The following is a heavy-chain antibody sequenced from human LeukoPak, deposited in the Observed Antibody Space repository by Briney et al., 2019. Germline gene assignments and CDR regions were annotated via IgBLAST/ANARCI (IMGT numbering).Heavy chain of an antibody. V-gene: IGHV4-39*01. CDR1: GGSISSSSYY. D-gene: IGHD3-22*01. J-gene: IGHJ4*02. CDR2: IYYSGST. CDR3: ARDYYDSSGYPVYIDY. Sequence: SETLSLTCTVSGGSISSSSYYWGWIRQPPGKGLEWIGSIYYSGSTYYNPSLKSRVTISVDTSKNQFSLKLCSVTAADTAVYYCARDYYDSSGYPVYIDYWGQGTLVTVSS.